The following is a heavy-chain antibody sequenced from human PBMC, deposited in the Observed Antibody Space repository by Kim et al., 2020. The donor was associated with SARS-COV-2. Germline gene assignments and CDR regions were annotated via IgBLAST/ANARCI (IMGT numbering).Heavy chain of an antibody. Sequence: SSPSYADSVKGRFTISRDTAKNTLYLQMNSLRAEGTAVYYCARDRQPAWDWGQGTLVTVSS. J-gene: IGHJ4*02. CDR2: SSP. D-gene: IGHD3-16*01. CDR3: ARDRQPAWD. V-gene: IGHV3-74*01.